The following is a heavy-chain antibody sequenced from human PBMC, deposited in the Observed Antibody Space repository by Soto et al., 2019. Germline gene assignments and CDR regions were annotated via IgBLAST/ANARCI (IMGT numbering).Heavy chain of an antibody. CDR2: ISYDGTNK. D-gene: IGHD6-19*01. Sequence: PVGSLRLSCAASGFTFSGYGMHWVRQAPDKGLEWVAVISYDGTNKYYTDSVKGRFTISRDNSKNTLYLQMNSLRAEDTAVYYCAKDGGSGWYVGYYFGYWGQGTLVTVSS. V-gene: IGHV3-30*18. CDR3: AKDGGSGWYVGYYFGY. CDR1: GFTFSGYG. J-gene: IGHJ4*02.